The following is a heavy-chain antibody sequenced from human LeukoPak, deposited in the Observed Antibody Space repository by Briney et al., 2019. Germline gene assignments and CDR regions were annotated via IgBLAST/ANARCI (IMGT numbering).Heavy chain of an antibody. V-gene: IGHV3-7*01. CDR2: IKQDGSEK. CDR1: GFSFSSYW. CDR3: ARDRSGFYSIDQ. Sequence: GGSLRLSCAASGFSFSSYWLSWVRQAPGRGLEWVANIKQDGSEKYYVVSVRGRFTISRDSSKNSVYLQMNSLRAEDTAVYYCARDRSGFYSIDQWGQGTLVTVSP. D-gene: IGHD5-12*01. J-gene: IGHJ4*02.